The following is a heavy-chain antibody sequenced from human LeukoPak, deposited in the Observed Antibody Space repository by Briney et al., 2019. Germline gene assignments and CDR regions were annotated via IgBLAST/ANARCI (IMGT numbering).Heavy chain of an antibody. V-gene: IGHV4-4*07. CDR2: IYTSGST. CDR3: ARDRHSSSWCEIDY. J-gene: IGHJ4*02. Sequence: PSETLSLTCTVSGGSISSYYWSWIRQPAGKGLEWIGRIYTSGSTNYNPSLKSRVTISVDKSKNQFSLKLSSVTAADTAVYYCARDRHSSSWCEIDYWGQGTLVTVSS. CDR1: GGSISSYY. D-gene: IGHD6-13*01.